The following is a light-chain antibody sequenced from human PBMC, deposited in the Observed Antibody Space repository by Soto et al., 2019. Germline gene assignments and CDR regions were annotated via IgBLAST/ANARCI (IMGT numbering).Light chain of an antibody. CDR3: HKYGSSPWT. CDR2: GAS. CDR1: QSDSSYY. J-gene: IGKJ1*01. Sequence: EIVLTQSPGTLSLSPGERATLSCRASQSDSSYYLAWYQQKPGQAPRLLIYGASSRATGIPDRFSGSGSGTDFTLTISRLEPEDFAVYYCHKYGSSPWTFGQGTKVEIK. V-gene: IGKV3-20*01.